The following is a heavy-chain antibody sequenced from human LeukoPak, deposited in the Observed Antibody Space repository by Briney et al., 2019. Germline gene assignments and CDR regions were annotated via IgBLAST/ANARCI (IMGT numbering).Heavy chain of an antibody. J-gene: IGHJ4*02. CDR3: ARDPGYDGYGDEAREFDY. D-gene: IGHD4-17*01. Sequence: GGSLRLSCAASGFTFSSFAMTWVRQAPGKGLEWVSSISGVGDVRYHADSVKGRFTLSRDNSKNTVYLQMNSLRAEDTAVYYCARDPGYDGYGDEAREFDYWGQGTLVTVSS. V-gene: IGHV3-23*01. CDR2: ISGVGDVR. CDR1: GFTFSSFA.